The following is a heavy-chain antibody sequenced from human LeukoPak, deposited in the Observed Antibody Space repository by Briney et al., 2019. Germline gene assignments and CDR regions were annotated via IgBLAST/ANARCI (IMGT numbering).Heavy chain of an antibody. CDR1: GFTFSTYG. CDR2: IWYDGSNK. J-gene: IGHJ6*02. D-gene: IGHD1-26*01. Sequence: GGSLRLSCAASGFTFSTYGMHWVRQAPGKGLEWVAVIWYDGSNKYYADSVKGRFTISRDNSKNTLYLQMNSLRAEDTGVYYCAKVMEQRLYFYYYDMDVWGQGTMVIVSS. V-gene: IGHV3-33*06. CDR3: AKVMEQRLYFYYYDMDV.